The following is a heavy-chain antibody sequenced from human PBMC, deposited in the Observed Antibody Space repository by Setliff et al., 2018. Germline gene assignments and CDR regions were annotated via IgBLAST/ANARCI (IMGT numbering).Heavy chain of an antibody. V-gene: IGHV1-46*01. D-gene: IGHD5-12*01. J-gene: IGHJ3*02. CDR3: ARVSGPLTLDGPVDIVARGLDAFDI. CDR2: INPSGGSA. Sequence: ASVKVSCKASGYTFTSYYMHWVRQAPGQGLEWMGIINPSGGSASYAQKFQGRVTMTRDTSTSTVYMELSSLRSEDTAVYYCARVSGPLTLDGPVDIVARGLDAFDIWGQGTMVTVSS. CDR1: GYTFTSYY.